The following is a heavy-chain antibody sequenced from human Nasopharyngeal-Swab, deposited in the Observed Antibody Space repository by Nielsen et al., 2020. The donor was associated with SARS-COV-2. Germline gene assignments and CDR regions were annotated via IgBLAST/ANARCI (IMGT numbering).Heavy chain of an antibody. Sequence: ASVKVSCKASGYTFTGYYMHWVRQAPGQGLEWMGWINPNSGGTNYAQKFQGRVTMTRDTSISTAYMELSRLRSDDTAVYYCARLLAYCGGDCYSGSYYYYGMDVWGPGTTVTVSS. CDR2: INPNSGGT. D-gene: IGHD2-21*02. V-gene: IGHV1-2*02. CDR3: ARLLAYCGGDCYSGSYYYYGMDV. CDR1: GYTFTGYY. J-gene: IGHJ6*02.